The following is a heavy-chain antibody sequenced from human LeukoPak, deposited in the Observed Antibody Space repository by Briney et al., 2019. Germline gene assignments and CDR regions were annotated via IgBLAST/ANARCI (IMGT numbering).Heavy chain of an antibody. CDR2: ISSRSSTI. CDR3: ARSKRIAVAGTVDY. CDR1: GYTSSIYS. D-gene: IGHD6-19*01. V-gene: IGHV3-48*01. J-gene: IGHJ4*02. Sequence: PGGSLRLSCAASGYTSSIYSMNWVRQAPGKGLEWVSYISSRSSTIYYADSVKGRFTISRDNAKNSLYLQMYSLRTEDTAVYYCARSKRIAVAGTVDYWGQGTLVTVSS.